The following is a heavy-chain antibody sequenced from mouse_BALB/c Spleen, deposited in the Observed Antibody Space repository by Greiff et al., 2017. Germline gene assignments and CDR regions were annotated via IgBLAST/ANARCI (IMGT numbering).Heavy chain of an antibody. V-gene: IGHV14-3*02. CDR3: ARDDGYFYWYFDV. CDR1: GFNIKDTY. J-gene: IGHJ1*01. CDR2: IDPANGNT. Sequence: EVQLQQSGAELVKPGASVKLSCTASGFNIKDTYMHWVKQRPEQGLEWIGRIDPANGNTKYDPKFQGKATITADTSSNTAYLQLSSLTSEDTAVYYCARDDGYFYWYFDVWGAGTTVTVSS. D-gene: IGHD2-3*01.